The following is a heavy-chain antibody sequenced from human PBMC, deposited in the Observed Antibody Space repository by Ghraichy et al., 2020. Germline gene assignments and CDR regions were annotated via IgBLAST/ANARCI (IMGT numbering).Heavy chain of an antibody. Sequence: SETLSLTCAVYGGSFSGYYWSWIRQPPGKGLEWIGEINHSGSTNYNPSLKSRVTISVDTSKNQFSLKLSSVTAADTAVYYCASLAGIAVAGTDYWGQGTLVTVSS. CDR3: ASLAGIAVAGTDY. D-gene: IGHD6-19*01. CDR2: INHSGST. V-gene: IGHV4-34*01. J-gene: IGHJ4*02. CDR1: GGSFSGYY.